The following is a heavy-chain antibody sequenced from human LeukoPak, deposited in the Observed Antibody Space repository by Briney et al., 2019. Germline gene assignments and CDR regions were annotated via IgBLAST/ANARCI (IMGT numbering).Heavy chain of an antibody. D-gene: IGHD6-19*01. CDR3: ARFRSSGWIPPFDY. V-gene: IGHV3-21*01. CDR1: GFTFSSYS. Sequence: GGSLRLSCAASGFTFSSYSMNWVRQAPGKGLEWASSISSSSSYIYYADSVKGRFTISRDNAKNSLYLQMNSLRAEDTAVYYCARFRSSGWIPPFDYWGQGTLVTVSS. CDR2: ISSSSSYI. J-gene: IGHJ4*02.